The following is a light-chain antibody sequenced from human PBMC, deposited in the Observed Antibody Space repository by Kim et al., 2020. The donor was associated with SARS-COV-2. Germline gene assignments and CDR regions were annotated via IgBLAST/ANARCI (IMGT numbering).Light chain of an antibody. CDR1: QTMNNY. CDR3: QQSYSVPI. Sequence: DSQLTQSPSSLSASVGDRVTITCRTSQTMNNYLNWYQQTPGRAPKLLIYAASTLQDGVPSRFSGNRSGTDYTLTISSLQPEDFATYFCQQSYSVPIFGQGIRLEIK. CDR2: AAS. J-gene: IGKJ5*01. V-gene: IGKV1-39*01.